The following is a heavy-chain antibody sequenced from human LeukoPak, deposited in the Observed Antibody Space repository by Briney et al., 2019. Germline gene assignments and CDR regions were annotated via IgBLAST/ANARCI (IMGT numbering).Heavy chain of an antibody. CDR1: GFTVSSNY. J-gene: IGHJ5*02. CDR3: ARDLHYYDSSGPGNP. V-gene: IGHV3-11*01. Sequence: PGGSLRLSCAASGFTVSSNYMSWIRQAPGKGLEWVSYISSSGSTIYYADSVKGRFTISRDNAKNSLYLQMNSLRAEDTAVYYCARDLHYYDSSGPGNPWGQGTLVTVSS. D-gene: IGHD3-22*01. CDR2: ISSSGSTI.